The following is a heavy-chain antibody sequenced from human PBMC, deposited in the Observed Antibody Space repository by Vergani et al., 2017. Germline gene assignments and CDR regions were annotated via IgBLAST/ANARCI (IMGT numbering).Heavy chain of an antibody. CDR3: AKFARYFDWFSQAVAGIYYFDY. J-gene: IGHJ4*02. V-gene: IGHV3-23*04. CDR1: GFTFSSYA. CDR2: ISGSGGST. Sequence: EVQLVESGGGVVQPGRSLRLSCAASGFTFSSYAMSWVRQAPGKGLEWVSAISGSGGSTYYADSVKGRFTISRDNSKNTLYLQMNSLRAEDTAVYYCAKFARYFDWFSQAVAGIYYFDYWGQGTLVTVSS. D-gene: IGHD3-9*01.